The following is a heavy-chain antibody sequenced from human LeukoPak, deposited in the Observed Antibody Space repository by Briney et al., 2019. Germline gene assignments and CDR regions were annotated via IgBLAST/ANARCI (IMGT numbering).Heavy chain of an antibody. V-gene: IGHV1-2*02. J-gene: IGHJ4*02. Sequence: ASVKVSCKASGYTFTGYYMHWVRQAPGQGLEWMGWINPNSGGTNYAKKFQGRVTMARDTSISTAYMELSRLRSEDTAVYYCARGRRRWGVFFDYWGQGTLVTVSS. CDR1: GYTFTGYY. D-gene: IGHD3-16*01. CDR3: ARGRRRWGVFFDY. CDR2: INPNSGGT.